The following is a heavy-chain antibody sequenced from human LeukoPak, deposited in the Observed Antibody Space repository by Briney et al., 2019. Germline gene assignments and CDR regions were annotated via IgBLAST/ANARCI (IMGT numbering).Heavy chain of an antibody. J-gene: IGHJ4*02. D-gene: IGHD5-18*01. V-gene: IGHV1-3*01. CDR1: GYTFTSYA. CDR3: ARVRYGYSTTWEPPRDYFDN. CDR2: INAGNGNT. Sequence: GASVKVSCKASGYTFTSYAMHWVRQAPGQRLEWMGWINAGNGNTKYSQKFQGRVTITRDTSASTAYMELSGLRSDDTAVYYCARVRYGYSTTWEPPRDYFDNWGQGTLVTVSS.